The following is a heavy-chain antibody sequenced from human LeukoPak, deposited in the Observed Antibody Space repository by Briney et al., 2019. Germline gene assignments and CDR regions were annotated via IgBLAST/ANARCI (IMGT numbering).Heavy chain of an antibody. CDR3: AKGFESIAAAGMDQH. CDR1: GFTFSSYG. V-gene: IGHV3-30*18. D-gene: IGHD6-13*01. Sequence: LAGGSLRLSCAASGFTFSSYGMHWVRQAPGKGLEWVAVISYDGSNKYYADSVKGRFTISRDNSKNTLSLQMNSLRAEDTAVYYCAKGFESIAAAGMDQHWGQGTLVTVSS. J-gene: IGHJ1*01. CDR2: ISYDGSNK.